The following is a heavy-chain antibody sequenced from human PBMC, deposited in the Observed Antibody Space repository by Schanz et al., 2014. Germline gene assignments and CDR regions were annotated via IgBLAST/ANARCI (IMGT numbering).Heavy chain of an antibody. CDR3: AKDAENTAMITDYFDY. V-gene: IGHV3-23*01. J-gene: IGHJ4*02. D-gene: IGHD5-18*01. CDR1: GFTFRGYA. CDR2: ISGSGGNT. Sequence: EVQLLESGGGLVQPGGSLRLSCAASGFTFRGYAMSWVRQAPGRGLEWVSIISGSGGNTYYADAVRGRFTISRDNSKTTVYLQMNSLRAEDTAVYYCAKDAENTAMITDYFDYWVQGTLVTVSS.